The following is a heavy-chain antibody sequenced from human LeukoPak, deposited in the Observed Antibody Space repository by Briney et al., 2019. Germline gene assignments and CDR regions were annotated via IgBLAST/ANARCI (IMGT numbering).Heavy chain of an antibody. Sequence: SETLSLTCTVSGGSVSTGSYYWSWIRQPAGKALEWIGRIYSGGTTTYNPSLESRVTISVDTSKNQFSLKLSSVTAADTAMYYCARDKGTSYLSSFDYWGQGTLVTVSS. V-gene: IGHV4-61*02. D-gene: IGHD6-6*01. CDR2: IYSGGTT. CDR1: GGSVSTGSYY. CDR3: ARDKGTSYLSSFDY. J-gene: IGHJ4*02.